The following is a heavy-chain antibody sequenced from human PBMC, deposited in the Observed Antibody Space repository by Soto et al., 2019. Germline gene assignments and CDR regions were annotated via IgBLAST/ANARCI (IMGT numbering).Heavy chain of an antibody. CDR3: ASDNAGVVTTCLDY. D-gene: IGHD2-21*02. CDR1: GFTFSTYA. J-gene: IGHJ4*02. Sequence: GGSLRLSCAASGFTFSTYAMHWVRQAPGKGLEWVAVISYDGSNKYYADCVKGRFTISRDNSKNTLYLQMNSLRAEDTAVYYCASDNAGVVTTCLDYWGQGTLVTVPQ. V-gene: IGHV3-30-3*01. CDR2: ISYDGSNK.